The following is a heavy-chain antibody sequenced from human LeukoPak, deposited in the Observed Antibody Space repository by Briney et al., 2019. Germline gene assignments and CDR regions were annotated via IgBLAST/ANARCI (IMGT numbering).Heavy chain of an antibody. J-gene: IGHJ3*02. CDR3: ARDLYDSSAFDI. CDR1: GGSISSGGYS. D-gene: IGHD3-22*01. CDR2: IYYTGNT. V-gene: IGHV4-30-4*07. Sequence: SETLSLTCAVSGGSISSGGYSWSWIRQPPGKGMEFIAYIYYTGNTYFNPSLKSRVTISVDTSKNQFSLKLSSVTAADTAVYYCARDLYDSSAFDIWGQGTMVTVSS.